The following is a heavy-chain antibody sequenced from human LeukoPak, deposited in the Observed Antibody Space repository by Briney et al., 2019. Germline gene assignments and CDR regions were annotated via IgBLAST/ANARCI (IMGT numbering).Heavy chain of an antibody. CDR2: ISYSGST. V-gene: IGHV4-61*01. CDR1: GGSVSSGSYY. D-gene: IGHD6-19*01. CDR3: ARERHSSGWYVS. Sequence: SETLSLTCTVSGGSVSSGSYYWSWIRQPPGKGLEWIGFISYSGSTNYNPSLKSRVTISVGTSKNQFSLKLSSVTAADTAVYYCARERHSSGWYVSWGQGTLVTVSS. J-gene: IGHJ5*01.